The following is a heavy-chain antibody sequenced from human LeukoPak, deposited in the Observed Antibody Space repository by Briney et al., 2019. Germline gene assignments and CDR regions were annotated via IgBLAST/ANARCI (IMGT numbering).Heavy chain of an antibody. CDR3: ARDMYSETYGH. Sequence: GASVKLSCKASGYTFSGSYMHWVRQAPGQGLEWMGWINPTSGVTKYAEKFQGRVTMTRDTSINTAYMEMSGLRSDDTAVYYCARDMYSETYGHWGQGTLVTVSS. D-gene: IGHD1-26*01. CDR2: INPTSGVT. CDR1: GYTFSGSY. J-gene: IGHJ4*02. V-gene: IGHV1-2*02.